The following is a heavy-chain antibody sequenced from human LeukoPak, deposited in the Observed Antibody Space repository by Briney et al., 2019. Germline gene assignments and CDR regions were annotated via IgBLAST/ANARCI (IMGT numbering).Heavy chain of an antibody. J-gene: IGHJ5*02. CDR1: GYTFTGYY. D-gene: IGHD5-24*01. Sequence: GASVKVSCKASGYTFTGYYMHWVRQAPGQGLEWMGWINPNSGGTNYAQKFQGRVTMTRDTSISTAYMELNRLRSDDTAVYYCARARGDGYNYAWFDPWGQGTLVTVSS. V-gene: IGHV1-2*02. CDR3: ARARGDGYNYAWFDP. CDR2: INPNSGGT.